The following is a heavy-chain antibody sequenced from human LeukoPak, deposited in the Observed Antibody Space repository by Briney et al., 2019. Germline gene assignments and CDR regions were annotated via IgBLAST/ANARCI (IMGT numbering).Heavy chain of an antibody. CDR1: GGSISSGSYY. CDR2: IYTSGST. J-gene: IGHJ5*02. D-gene: IGHD6-13*01. CDR3: ARVGIAAAGTRRFDP. Sequence: SETLSLTCTVSGGSISSGSYYWSWIRQPAGKGLEWIGRIYTSGSTNYNPSLKSRVTISVDTSKNQFSLKLSSVTAADTAVYYCARVGIAAAGTRRFDPWGQGTLVTVSS. V-gene: IGHV4-61*02.